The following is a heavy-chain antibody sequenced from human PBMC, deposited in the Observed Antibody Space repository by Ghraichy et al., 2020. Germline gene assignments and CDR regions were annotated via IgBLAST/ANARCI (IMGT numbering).Heavy chain of an antibody. J-gene: IGHJ5*02. CDR2: MNPNSGNT. Sequence: ASVKVSCKASGYTFTSYDINWVRQATGQGLEWMGWMNPNSGNTGYAQKFQGRVTMTRNTSISTAYMELSSLRSEDMAVYYCARGRRKVRGVIVDWFDPWGQGTLVTVSS. D-gene: IGHD3-10*01. CDR1: GYTFTSYD. V-gene: IGHV1-8*01. CDR3: ARGRRKVRGVIVDWFDP.